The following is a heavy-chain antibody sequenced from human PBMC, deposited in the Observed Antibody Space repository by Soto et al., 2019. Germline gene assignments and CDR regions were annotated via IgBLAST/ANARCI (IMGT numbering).Heavy chain of an antibody. CDR2: TYYRSKWYN. V-gene: IGHV6-1*01. CDR3: ARDPWRVGATRGYFDY. J-gene: IGHJ4*02. Sequence: SQTLSLTCAISGDSVSSNSAAWNWIRQSPSRGLEWLGRTYYRSKWYNDYAVSVKSRITINPDTSKKQFSLQLNSVTPEDTAVYYCARDPWRVGATRGYFDYWGQGTLVTVSS. D-gene: IGHD1-26*01. CDR1: GDSVSSNSAA.